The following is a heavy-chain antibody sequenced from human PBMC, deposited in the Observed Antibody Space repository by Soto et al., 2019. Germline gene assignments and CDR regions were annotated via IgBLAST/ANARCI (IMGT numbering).Heavy chain of an antibody. V-gene: IGHV4-59*08. Sequence: SETLSLTCTVSGGSISSYYWSWIRQPPGKGLEWIGYIYYSGSTNYNPSLKSRVTISVDTSKNQFSLKLSSVTAADTAVYYCAKGSGDYDFWSGNHFDYWGQGTLVTVSS. D-gene: IGHD3-3*01. CDR1: GGSISSYY. CDR2: IYYSGST. J-gene: IGHJ4*02. CDR3: AKGSGDYDFWSGNHFDY.